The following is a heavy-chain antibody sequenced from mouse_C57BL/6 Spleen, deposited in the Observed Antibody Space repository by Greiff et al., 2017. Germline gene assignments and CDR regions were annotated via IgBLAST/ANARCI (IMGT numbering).Heavy chain of an antibody. J-gene: IGHJ3*01. CDR1: GYTFTSYG. D-gene: IGHD2-5*01. CDR2: IYPRSGNT. Sequence: QVQLQQSGAELARPGASVKLSCKASGYTFTSYGISWVKQRTGQGLEWIGEIYPRSGNTYYNEKFKGKATLTADKSSSTAYMELRSLTSEDSAVYFCARPGDSNYVGAWFAYWGQGTLVTVSA. V-gene: IGHV1-81*01. CDR3: ARPGDSNYVGAWFAY.